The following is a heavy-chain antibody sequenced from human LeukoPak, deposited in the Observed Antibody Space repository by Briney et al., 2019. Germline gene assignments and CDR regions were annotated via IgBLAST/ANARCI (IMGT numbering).Heavy chain of an antibody. V-gene: IGHV4-59*01. CDR1: GGSISSYY. CDR2: IYYIGST. D-gene: IGHD3-9*01. CDR3: ARAPTTTYYDILTGYFSDAFDI. J-gene: IGHJ3*02. Sequence: SETLSLTCTVSGGSISSYYWSWIRQPPGKGLEWIGYIYYIGSTNYNPSLKSRVTISVDTSKNQFSLKLSSVTAADTAVYYCARAPTTTYYDILTGYFSDAFDIWGQGTMVTVSS.